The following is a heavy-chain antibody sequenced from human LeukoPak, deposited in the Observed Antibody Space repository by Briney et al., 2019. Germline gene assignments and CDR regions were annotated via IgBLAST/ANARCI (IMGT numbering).Heavy chain of an antibody. Sequence: ASVKVSCKASGYTFTSYGISWVRQAPGQGLEWMGWISAYNGNTNYAQKLQGRVTMTTDTSTSTAYMELSSLRSEDTAVYYCARGGDIVVVPAAIFIAPKYYYGMNVWGQGTTVTVSS. CDR3: ARGGDIVVVPAAIFIAPKYYYGMNV. CDR1: GYTFTSYG. D-gene: IGHD2-2*02. J-gene: IGHJ6*02. CDR2: ISAYNGNT. V-gene: IGHV1-18*01.